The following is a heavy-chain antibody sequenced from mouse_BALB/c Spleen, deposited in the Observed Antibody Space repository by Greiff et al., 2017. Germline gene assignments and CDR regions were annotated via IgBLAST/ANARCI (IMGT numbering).Heavy chain of an antibody. CDR1: GFSLTSYG. CDR2: IWAGGST. V-gene: IGHV2-9*02. CDR3: AREDYYGSSFNYFDY. J-gene: IGHJ2*01. D-gene: IGHD1-1*01. Sequence: QVQLQQSGPGLVAPSQCLSITCTVSGFSLTSYGVHWVRQPPGKGLEWLGVIWAGGSTNSNSALMSRLSISKDNSKSQVFLKMNSLQTDDTAMYYCAREDYYGSSFNYFDYWGQGTTLTVSS.